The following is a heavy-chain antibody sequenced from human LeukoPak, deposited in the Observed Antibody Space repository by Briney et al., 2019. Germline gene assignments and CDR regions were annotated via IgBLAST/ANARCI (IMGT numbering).Heavy chain of an antibody. CDR1: GGSFSGYY. D-gene: IGHD3-22*01. CDR2: INHSGST. CDR3: MIVVIITHFDY. V-gene: IGHV4-34*01. Sequence: NPSETLSLTCAVYGGSFSGYYWSWIRQPPGKGLEWIGEINHSGSTKYNPSLKSRVTISVDTSKNQFSVKLSSVTAADTAIPITMIVVIITHFDYWGQGTPVTVSS. J-gene: IGHJ4*02.